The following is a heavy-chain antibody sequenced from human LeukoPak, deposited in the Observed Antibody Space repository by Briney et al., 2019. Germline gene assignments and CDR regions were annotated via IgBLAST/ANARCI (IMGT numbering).Heavy chain of an antibody. D-gene: IGHD3-3*02. Sequence: GGSLRLSCAASGFTFSSYAMHWVRQAPGKGLEWVAVISYDGSNKYYADSVKGRFTISRDNAKNSLYLQMNSLRAEDTAVYYCARDISSLGGTHDYWGQGTLVTVSS. J-gene: IGHJ4*02. CDR2: ISYDGSNK. CDR3: ARDISSLGGTHDY. CDR1: GFTFSSYA. V-gene: IGHV3-30-3*01.